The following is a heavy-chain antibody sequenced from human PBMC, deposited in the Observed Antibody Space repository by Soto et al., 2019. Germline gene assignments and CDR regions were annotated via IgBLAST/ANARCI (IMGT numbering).Heavy chain of an antibody. Sequence: GGSLRLSCAASGFTFSSYAMSWVRQAPGKGLEWVSAISGSGGSTYYADSVKGRFTISRDNSKNTLDLQMNSLRAEDTAVYYCADCSGSSFAGADYYYYMDVWGKGTTVTVSS. J-gene: IGHJ6*03. D-gene: IGHD2-15*01. V-gene: IGHV3-23*01. CDR3: ADCSGSSFAGADYYYYMDV. CDR1: GFTFSSYA. CDR2: ISGSGGST.